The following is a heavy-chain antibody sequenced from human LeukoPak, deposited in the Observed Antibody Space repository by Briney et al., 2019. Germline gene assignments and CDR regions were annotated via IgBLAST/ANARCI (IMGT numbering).Heavy chain of an antibody. CDR2: IYYSGST. Sequence: SETLSLTCTVSGGSVSNGSYYWSWIRQPPGKGLEWIGYIYYSGSTNYNPSLKSRVTISVDTSKNQFSLKLSSVTAADTAVYYCARERSCSSTSCYVVDIWGQGTMVTVSS. J-gene: IGHJ3*02. V-gene: IGHV4-61*01. CDR1: GGSVSNGSYY. D-gene: IGHD2-2*01. CDR3: ARERSCSSTSCYVVDI.